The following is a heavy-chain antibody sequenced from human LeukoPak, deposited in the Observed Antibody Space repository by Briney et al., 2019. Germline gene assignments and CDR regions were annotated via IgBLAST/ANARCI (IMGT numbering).Heavy chain of an antibody. J-gene: IGHJ4*02. D-gene: IGHD6-19*01. CDR3: ARDKWGIAVAAFDY. CDR2: ISSSSSYI. V-gene: IGHV3-21*01. CDR1: GFTFSSYS. Sequence: GGSLRLSCAASGFTFSSYSMNWVRQAPGKELEWVSSISSSSSYIYYADSVKGRFTISRDNAKNSLYLQMNSLRAEDTAVYYCARDKWGIAVAAFDYWGQGTLVTVSS.